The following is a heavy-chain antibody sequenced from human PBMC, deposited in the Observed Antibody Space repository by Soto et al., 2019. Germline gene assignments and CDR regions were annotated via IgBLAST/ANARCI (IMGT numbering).Heavy chain of an antibody. D-gene: IGHD1-26*01. Sequence: QVQLVQSGAEVKKPGSSVKVSCKASGGTFSSYIISWVRQAPGQGLEWTGRIIPILGIANYAQKFQGRVTITADKSTSTAYMELSSLRSEDTAVYYCARFPQTAIVGAAYFDYWGQGTLVTVSS. V-gene: IGHV1-69*02. CDR1: GGTFSSYI. CDR2: IIPILGIA. CDR3: ARFPQTAIVGAAYFDY. J-gene: IGHJ4*02.